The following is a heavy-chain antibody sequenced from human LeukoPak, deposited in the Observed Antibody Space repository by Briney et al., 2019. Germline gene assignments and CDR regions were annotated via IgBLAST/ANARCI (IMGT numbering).Heavy chain of an antibody. V-gene: IGHV3-73*01. CDR2: IRSKANSYAT. J-gene: IGHJ4*02. CDR1: GFTFSGSA. CDR3: IAVAGQFDY. D-gene: IGHD6-19*01. Sequence: PGGSLRLSCAASGFTFSGSAMHWVRQASGKGLEWVGRIRSKANSYATAYAASVKGRFIISRDDSKNTAYLQMNSLKTEDTAVYYCIAVAGQFDYWGQGTLVTVSS.